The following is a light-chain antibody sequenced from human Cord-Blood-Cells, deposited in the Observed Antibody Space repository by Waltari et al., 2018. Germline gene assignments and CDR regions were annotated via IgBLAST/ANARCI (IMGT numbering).Light chain of an antibody. CDR3: SSYAGSNNVV. CDR1: SSDVGGYNY. V-gene: IGLV2-8*01. CDR2: EVS. Sequence: QSALTQPPSASGSPGHSVTISCTGTSSDVGGYNYVPWSQQHPGKAPKLMIYEVSKRPSGVPDRFSGSKSGNTASLTVSGLQAEDEADYYCSSYAGSNNVVFGGGTKLTVL. J-gene: IGLJ2*01.